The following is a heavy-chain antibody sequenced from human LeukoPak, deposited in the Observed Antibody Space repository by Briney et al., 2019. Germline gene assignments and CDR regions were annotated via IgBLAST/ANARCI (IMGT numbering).Heavy chain of an antibody. V-gene: IGHV3-23*01. J-gene: IGHJ4*02. CDR3: EKEGNFCSTANCYFRDYFDY. CDR2: ISGSGGNT. CDR1: VCSFSSHA. Sequence: GGSLRLSCAASVCSFSSHAMSWVRQAPGKGLEWVSGISGSGGNTYYADSVKGRFTISRDNSKNTLHVQMNSLRTEDTAVYYCEKEGNFCSTANCYFRDYFDYWGQGTLVIVSS. D-gene: IGHD2-2*01.